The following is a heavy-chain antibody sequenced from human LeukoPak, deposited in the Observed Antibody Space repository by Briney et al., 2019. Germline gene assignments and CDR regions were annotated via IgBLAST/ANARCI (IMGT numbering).Heavy chain of an antibody. D-gene: IGHD5-12*01. CDR3: ARGQYTGYPTH. V-gene: IGHV4-34*01. Sequence: SETLSLTCAVYGGSFTDYYWSWIRRPPGKGLEWIGEINHSGYTNYNPSLKSRVSASVDTSKNQFSLKLSSVTAADTAVYYCARGQYTGYPTHWGQGTLVTVSS. CDR1: GGSFTDYY. CDR2: INHSGYT. J-gene: IGHJ4*02.